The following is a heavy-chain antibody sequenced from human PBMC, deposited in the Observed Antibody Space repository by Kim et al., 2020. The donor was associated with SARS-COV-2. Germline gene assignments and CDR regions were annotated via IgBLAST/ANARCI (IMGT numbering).Heavy chain of an antibody. Sequence: SETLSLTCTVSGGSISGYHWSWIRQSPGRGLEWIGYIYYSGNTNHSPSLKSRVTISIDTSKNQFSLKLRSVTAADTAVYYCARGTYDYVWGSYRFVYWGQGTLVTVSS. V-gene: IGHV4-59*01. CDR2: IYYSGNT. CDR3: ARGTYDYVWGSYRFVY. J-gene: IGHJ4*02. D-gene: IGHD3-16*02. CDR1: GGSISGYH.